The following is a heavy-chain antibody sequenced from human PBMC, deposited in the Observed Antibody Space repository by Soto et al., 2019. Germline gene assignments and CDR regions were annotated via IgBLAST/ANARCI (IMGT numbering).Heavy chain of an antibody. CDR3: ARRWGAAFDY. CDR1: AGSISSYY. D-gene: IGHD1-26*01. J-gene: IGHJ4*02. V-gene: IGHV4-59*08. CDR2: IYYSGST. Sequence: QVQLQESGPGLVKPSETLSLTCTVSAGSISSYYWSWIRQPPGKGLEWIGYIYYSGSTNYNPSLKSRVTISVDTSNNQFSLKLSSVTAGDTAVYYCARRWGAAFDYWGQGTLVTVSS.